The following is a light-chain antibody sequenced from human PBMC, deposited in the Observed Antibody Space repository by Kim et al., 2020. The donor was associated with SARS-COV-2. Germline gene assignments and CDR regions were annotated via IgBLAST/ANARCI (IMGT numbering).Light chain of an antibody. V-gene: IGLV3-21*04. J-gene: IGLJ3*02. CDR3: QVWDDDSDHWV. Sequence: APGQTATIAGEGDNLRRQSVHWYQQMPGQAPVVVIEYDSDRPSGSPERISGSKSGNTATLTITSVEAGDEADFYCQVWDDDSDHWVFGGGTQLTVL. CDR1: NLRRQS. CDR2: YDS.